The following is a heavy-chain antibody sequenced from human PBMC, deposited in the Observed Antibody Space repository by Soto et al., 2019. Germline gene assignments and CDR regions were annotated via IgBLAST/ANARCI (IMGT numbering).Heavy chain of an antibody. D-gene: IGHD2-2*01. Sequence: PSETLSLTCAVYGGSFSAYYWSWIRQPPEKGLEWIGEINPSGSTTYNPSLKSRVTISVDRSKNQFSLKLSSVTAADTAVYYCVRYLVQTSNWFDPWGQGTLVTVSS. J-gene: IGHJ5*02. CDR1: GGSFSAYY. CDR3: VRYLVQTSNWFDP. CDR2: INPSGST. V-gene: IGHV4-34*01.